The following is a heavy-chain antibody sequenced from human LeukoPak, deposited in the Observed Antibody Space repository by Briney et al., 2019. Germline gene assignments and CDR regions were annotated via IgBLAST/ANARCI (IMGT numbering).Heavy chain of an antibody. D-gene: IGHD1-1*01. CDR3: ARDGLEPFFYYYMDV. CDR2: ISSSSSYI. CDR1: GFTFSSYS. J-gene: IGHJ6*03. Sequence: GGSLRLSCAASGFTFSSYSMNWVRQAPGKGLEWVSSISSSSSYIYYADSVKGRFTISRDNAKNSLYLQMNSLRAEDTAVYYCARDGLEPFFYYYMDVWGKGTTVTVSS. V-gene: IGHV3-21*01.